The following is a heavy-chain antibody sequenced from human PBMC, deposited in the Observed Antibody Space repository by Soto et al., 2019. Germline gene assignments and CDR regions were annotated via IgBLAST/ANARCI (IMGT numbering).Heavy chain of an antibody. CDR1: GFTFSSYA. Sequence: EVQLLESGGGLVQPGGSLRLSCAASGFTFSSYAMSWVRQAPGKGLEWVSAISGSGGSTYYADSVKGRFTISRDNSKNTLYLQMNSLRAEDTAVYSCAKDHKVVPAAMRAGGYDYWGQGTLVTVSS. CDR3: AKDHKVVPAAMRAGGYDY. V-gene: IGHV3-23*01. J-gene: IGHJ4*02. CDR2: ISGSGGST. D-gene: IGHD2-2*01.